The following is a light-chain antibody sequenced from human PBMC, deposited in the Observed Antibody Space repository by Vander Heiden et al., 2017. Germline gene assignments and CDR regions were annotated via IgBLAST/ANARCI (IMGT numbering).Light chain of an antibody. CDR2: WAS. Sequence: DIVMTQSPDSLAVSLGERPTIHCRSSQNLFYSSNSKTSLAWYQQRPGQPPKLLIYWASTREPGVPDRFSGSGSGTDFTLTITSLQAEDVAVYSCQQYYSTPPTFGQGTKVEIK. CDR1: QNLFYSSNSKTS. V-gene: IGKV4-1*01. CDR3: QQYYSTPPT. J-gene: IGKJ1*01.